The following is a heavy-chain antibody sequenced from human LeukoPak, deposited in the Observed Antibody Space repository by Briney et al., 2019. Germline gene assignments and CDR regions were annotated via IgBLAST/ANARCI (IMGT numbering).Heavy chain of an antibody. V-gene: IGHV3-30-3*01. CDR2: ISYDGSNK. Sequence: PGGSLRLSCAASGFTFSNYAIHWVRQAPGKGLEWVAVISYDGSNKYYADSVKGRFTISRDNSKNTLYLQMNSLRAEDTAVYYCARGDGVYDISPFDYWGQGTLVTVSS. J-gene: IGHJ4*02. CDR1: GFTFSNYA. CDR3: ARGDGVYDISPFDY. D-gene: IGHD3-22*01.